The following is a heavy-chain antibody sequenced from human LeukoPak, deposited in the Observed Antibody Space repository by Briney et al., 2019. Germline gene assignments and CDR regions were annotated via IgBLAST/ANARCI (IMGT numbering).Heavy chain of an antibody. D-gene: IGHD3-3*01. Sequence: GGSLRLSCAASGFTFSGYAMSWVRQAPGKGLGWVSTISGSGSSTYYADSVKGRFIISRDNSKNTLYLLMNSLRAEDTAVYYCAKLITIFGVSINDYFDYWGQGTLVTVSS. CDR3: AKLITIFGVSINDYFDY. J-gene: IGHJ4*02. V-gene: IGHV3-23*01. CDR2: ISGSGSST. CDR1: GFTFSGYA.